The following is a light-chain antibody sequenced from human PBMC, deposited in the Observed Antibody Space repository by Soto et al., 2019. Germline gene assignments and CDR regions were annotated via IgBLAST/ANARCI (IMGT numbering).Light chain of an antibody. V-gene: IGKV3-20*01. CDR1: QNITSNN. J-gene: IGKJ4*01. CDR2: GAS. CDR3: HQYGSSPLT. Sequence: EPVLMQSPGFLSLSPGVRATLSCRASQNITSNNLAWYQQKPGQAHRLLISGASSRATGIPDRFSGGGSGTDFTLTISRLGPEDFAVYFCHQYGSSPLTFGGGTKVDIK.